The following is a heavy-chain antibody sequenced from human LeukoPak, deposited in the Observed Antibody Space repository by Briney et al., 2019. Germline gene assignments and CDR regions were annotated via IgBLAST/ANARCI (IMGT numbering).Heavy chain of an antibody. J-gene: IGHJ4*02. D-gene: IGHD7-27*01. CDR1: GFTFSSYA. V-gene: IGHV3-23*01. Sequence: GGSLRLSCAASGFTFSSYAMSWGRQGPGKGLEWVSAISVSGDSTYSTDPVKARFTISRANSKNTLYLQMNSLRAEDTAVYYCAKKVPAIWGSYFDYWGQGTLVTGSS. CDR3: AKKVPAIWGSYFDY. CDR2: ISVSGDST.